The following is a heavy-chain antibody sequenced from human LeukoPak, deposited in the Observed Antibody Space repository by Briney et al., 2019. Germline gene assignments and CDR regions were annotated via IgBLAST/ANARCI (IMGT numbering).Heavy chain of an antibody. D-gene: IGHD2-21*02. CDR3: ARHAPSVVVTATNFDY. J-gene: IGHJ4*02. CDR2: INHSGST. Sequence: PSETLSLTCAVYGGSFSGYYWSWIRQPPGKGLEWIGEINHSGSTNYNPSLKSRVTISVDTSKNQFSLKLSSVTAADTAVYYCARHAPSVVVTATNFDYWGQGTLVTVSS. V-gene: IGHV4-34*01. CDR1: GGSFSGYY.